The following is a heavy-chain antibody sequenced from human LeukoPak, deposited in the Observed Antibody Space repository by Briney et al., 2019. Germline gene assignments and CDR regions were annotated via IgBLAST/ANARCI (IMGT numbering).Heavy chain of an antibody. D-gene: IGHD2/OR15-2a*01. CDR3: AKDRSMPWGYYMDV. Sequence: PGGSLRLSCAAYGFTFSSYSMNWVRQAPGKGLEWVSFISTSSSYIYYADSVKGRFTISRDNAKNSLYLEMNSLRAEDTAVYYCAKDRSMPWGYYMDVWGKGTTVTISS. CDR2: ISTSSSYI. CDR1: GFTFSSYS. J-gene: IGHJ6*03. V-gene: IGHV3-21*01.